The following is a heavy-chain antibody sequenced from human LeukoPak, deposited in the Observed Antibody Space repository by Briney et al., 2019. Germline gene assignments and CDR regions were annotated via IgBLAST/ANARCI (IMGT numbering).Heavy chain of an antibody. Sequence: GGSLRLSCAASGFTFSSYSMNWVRQAPGKGLEWVSYISSSSSTIYYADSVKGRFTISRDNAKNSLYLQMNSLRAEDTAVYYCARDHHRRLYDSQARDTFDIWGQGTMVTVSS. CDR3: ARDHHRRLYDSQARDTFDI. CDR2: ISSSSSTI. J-gene: IGHJ3*02. D-gene: IGHD3-22*01. V-gene: IGHV3-48*01. CDR1: GFTFSSYS.